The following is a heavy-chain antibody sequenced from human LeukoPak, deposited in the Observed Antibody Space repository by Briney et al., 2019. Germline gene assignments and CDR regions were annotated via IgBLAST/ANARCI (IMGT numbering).Heavy chain of an antibody. J-gene: IGHJ4*02. CDR1: GFSFNSYA. Sequence: GGSLRLSCAASGFSFNSYAMSWVRQAPGKGLEWVSLIIASSGDTFYADSVKGRFTISRDNSKNTLYLQMNSLRAEDTAVYYCARGPSHSGYGYFDYWGQGTLVTVSS. CDR2: IIASSGDT. D-gene: IGHD5-12*01. V-gene: IGHV3-23*01. CDR3: ARGPSHSGYGYFDY.